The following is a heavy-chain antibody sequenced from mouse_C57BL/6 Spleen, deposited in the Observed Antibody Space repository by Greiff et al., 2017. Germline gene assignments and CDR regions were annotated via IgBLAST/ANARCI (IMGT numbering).Heavy chain of an antibody. Sequence: EVKLMESGGDLVKPGGSLKLSCAASGFTFSSYGMSWVRQTPDKRLEWVATISSGGSYTYYPDSVKGRFTISRDNAKNTLYLQMSSLKSEDTAMYYCARHNGHWYFDVWGTGTTVTVSS. CDR1: GFTFSSYG. CDR3: ARHNGHWYFDV. CDR2: ISSGGSYT. V-gene: IGHV5-6*01. J-gene: IGHJ1*03.